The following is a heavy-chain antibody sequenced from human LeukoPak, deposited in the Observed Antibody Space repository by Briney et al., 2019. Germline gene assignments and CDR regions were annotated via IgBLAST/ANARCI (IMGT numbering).Heavy chain of an antibody. V-gene: IGHV4-34*01. Sequence: SETLSLTCAVCGGSFSLYYWTWIRQPPGKGLEWIGEINHSGSTNYNPSLMGRVTISVDTSKTQFSLKLSSVTAADTAVYYCAHSVFYDSTAAYWGQGTLVAVSS. CDR1: GGSFSLYY. D-gene: IGHD3-22*01. CDR2: INHSGST. CDR3: AHSVFYDSTAAY. J-gene: IGHJ4*02.